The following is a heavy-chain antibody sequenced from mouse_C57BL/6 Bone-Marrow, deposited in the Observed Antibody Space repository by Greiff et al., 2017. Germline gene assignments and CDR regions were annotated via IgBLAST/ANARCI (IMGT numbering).Heavy chain of an antibody. CDR1: GYAFSSSW. CDR2: IYPGDGDT. J-gene: IGHJ3*01. D-gene: IGHD1-1*01. V-gene: IGHV1-82*01. CDR3: ARGDYWGFAY. Sequence: QVQLQQSGPELVKPGASVKISCKASGYAFSSSWMNWVKQRPGKGLEWIGRIYPGDGDTNYNGKFKGKATLTADKSSSTAYMQLSSLTSEDSAVYFCARGDYWGFAYWGQGTLVTVSA.